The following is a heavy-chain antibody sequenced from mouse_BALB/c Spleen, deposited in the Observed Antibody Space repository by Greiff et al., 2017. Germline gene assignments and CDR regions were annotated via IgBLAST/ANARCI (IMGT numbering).Heavy chain of an antibody. CDR3: ARYYGDYYAMDY. Sequence: QVQLQQSGAELVRPGTSVKVSCKASGYAFTNYLIEWVKQRPGQGLEWIGVINPGSGGTNYNEKFKGKATLTADKSSSTAYMQRSSLTSDDSAVYCCARYYGDYYAMDYWGQGTSVTVSS. D-gene: IGHD1-1*01. J-gene: IGHJ4*01. V-gene: IGHV1-54*01. CDR1: GYAFTNYL. CDR2: INPGSGGT.